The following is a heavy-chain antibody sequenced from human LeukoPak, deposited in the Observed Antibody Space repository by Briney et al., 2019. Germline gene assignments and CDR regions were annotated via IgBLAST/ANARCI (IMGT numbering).Heavy chain of an antibody. CDR2: IYHSGST. J-gene: IGHJ4*02. Sequence: SETLSLTCTVSGGSISHYYWNWIRQPPGKGLEWIGEIYHSGSTNYNPSLKSRVTISVDKSKNQFSLKLSSVTAADTAVYYCARLFSPYYYGSGSYYNGGYDYWGQGTLVTVSS. CDR1: GGSISHYY. CDR3: ARLFSPYYYGSGSYYNGGYDY. D-gene: IGHD3-10*01. V-gene: IGHV4-59*12.